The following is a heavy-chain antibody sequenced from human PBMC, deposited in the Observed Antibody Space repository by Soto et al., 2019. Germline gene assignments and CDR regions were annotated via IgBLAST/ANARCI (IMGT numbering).Heavy chain of an antibody. CDR3: ARVPDCSGGSCYSPGLGY. D-gene: IGHD2-15*01. CDR1: GYTFTCYY. CDR2: INPSGGST. Sequence: ASVKVSCKASGYTFTCYYMYWVRQSPGQGLEWMGIINPSGGSTRYAQKFQGRVTMTRNTSISTAYMELSSLRSEDTAVYYCARVPDCSGGSCYSPGLGYWGQGTLVTVSS. J-gene: IGHJ4*02. V-gene: IGHV1-46*01.